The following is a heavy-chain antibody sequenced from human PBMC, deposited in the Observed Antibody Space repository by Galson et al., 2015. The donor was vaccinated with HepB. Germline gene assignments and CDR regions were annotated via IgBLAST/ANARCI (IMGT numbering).Heavy chain of an antibody. CDR2: TTGYSGNT. J-gene: IGHJ6*02. CDR3: ARGRRRHNTECRGATCDSMIYYYPIDV. CDR1: GYTFANYG. D-gene: IGHD2-15*01. Sequence: SVKVSCKASGYTFANYGLIWVRLAPGQGLEWLGSTTGYSGNTKFAQKVQGRVTMTRDTSTSTAYMELRSLRFDDTAVYFCARGRRRHNTECRGATCDSMIYYYPIDVWGQGTTVIVSS. V-gene: IGHV1-18*04.